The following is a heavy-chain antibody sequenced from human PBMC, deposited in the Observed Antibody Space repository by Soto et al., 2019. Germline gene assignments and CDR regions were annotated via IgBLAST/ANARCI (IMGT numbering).Heavy chain of an antibody. CDR2: INPNTGDT. Sequence: QVQLVQSGAEVRKPGVSVKVSCKASGYTFTGYYIHWVRQAPGQGLEWMGWINPNTGDTNYAQKFQGWVTMTRDTSISTAYMELSRLRSDDRAVYYCARDIIAFVVAGTMDVWGQGTTVTVSS. CDR1: GYTFTGYY. V-gene: IGHV1-2*04. CDR3: ARDIIAFVVAGTMDV. D-gene: IGHD2-15*01. J-gene: IGHJ6*02.